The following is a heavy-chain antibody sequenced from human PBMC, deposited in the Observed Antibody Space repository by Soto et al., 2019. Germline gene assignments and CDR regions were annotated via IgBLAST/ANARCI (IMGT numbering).Heavy chain of an antibody. CDR2: INPDNGNT. D-gene: IGHD4-17*01. CDR1: GFSLSDNL. Sequence: QVQLVQSGAEVRKPGASVNISCRASGFSLSDNLINWLRQAPGQSLEWMGWINPDNGNTRYSQTSQGRVTISRNSSASIADEEVSDLTSEVTAGYYYARDIRSVGPRANDAFDVWGQGTMVTVSS. J-gene: IGHJ3*01. CDR3: ARDIRSVGPRANDAFDV. V-gene: IGHV1-3*01.